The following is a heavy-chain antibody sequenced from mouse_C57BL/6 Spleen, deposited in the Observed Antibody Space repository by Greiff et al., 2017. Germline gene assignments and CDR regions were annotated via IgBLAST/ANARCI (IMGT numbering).Heavy chain of an antibody. CDR1: GYTFTSYW. CDR2: IHPNSGST. J-gene: IGHJ3*01. CDR3: ARSRSKEGFAY. V-gene: IGHV1-64*01. Sequence: QVQLQQPGAELVKPGASVKLSCKASGYTFTSYWMHWVKQRPGQGLEWIGMIHPNSGSTNYNEKFKSKATLTVDKSSSTAYMQLSSLTSEDSAVYYCARSRSKEGFAYWGQGTLVTVSA. D-gene: IGHD1-3*01.